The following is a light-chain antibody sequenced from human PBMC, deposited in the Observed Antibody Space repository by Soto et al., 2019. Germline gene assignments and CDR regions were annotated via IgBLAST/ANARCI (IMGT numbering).Light chain of an antibody. V-gene: IGLV1-51*02. CDR3: GTWDSSIIADV. Sequence: QSALTQPPSVSAAPGQKVTISCSGSSSNIGNNYVSWYQQLPGTAPKLLIYENNKRPSGIPDRFSGSKSGTSATLGITGLPTGDEADYYCGTWDSSIIADVFGLATKAGVL. CDR1: SSNIGNNY. J-gene: IGLJ1*01. CDR2: ENN.